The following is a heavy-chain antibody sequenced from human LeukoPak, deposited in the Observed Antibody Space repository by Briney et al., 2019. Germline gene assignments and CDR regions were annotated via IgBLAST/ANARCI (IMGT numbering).Heavy chain of an antibody. D-gene: IGHD3-3*01. CDR3: AKDTGFRLRSLEWLFRQDRYFDY. CDR2: ISYDGSNK. J-gene: IGHJ4*02. Sequence: GGSLRLSCAASGFTFSSYGMHWVRQAPGKGLEWVAVISYDGSNKYYADSVKGRFTISRDNSKNTLYLQMNSLRAEDTAVYYCAKDTGFRLRSLEWLFRQDRYFDYWGQGTLVTVSS. CDR1: GFTFSSYG. V-gene: IGHV3-30*18.